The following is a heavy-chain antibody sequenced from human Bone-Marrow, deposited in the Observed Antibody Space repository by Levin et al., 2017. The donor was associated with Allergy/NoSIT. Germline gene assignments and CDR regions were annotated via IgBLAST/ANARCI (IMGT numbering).Heavy chain of an antibody. D-gene: IGHD1-26*01. CDR3: VKISGVGTARQSIDC. Sequence: GGSLRLSCTVSGFTLNDHYIDWVRQAPGKGLEWVGRTRNKTYSYTTEYGASVKGRFIISRDDSKNSVHLQMNSLKTGDTAVYYCVKISGVGTARQSIDCWGQGTLVIVSS. CDR1: GFTLNDHY. CDR2: TRNKTYSYTT. J-gene: IGHJ4*02. V-gene: IGHV3-72*01.